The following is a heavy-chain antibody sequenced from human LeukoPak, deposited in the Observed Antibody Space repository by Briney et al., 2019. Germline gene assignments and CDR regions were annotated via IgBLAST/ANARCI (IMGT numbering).Heavy chain of an antibody. V-gene: IGHV4-59*01. J-gene: IGHJ6*03. Sequence: SETLSLTCTVSGGSISSYYWSWIRQPPGKGLEWIGYIYYSGSTNYNPSLKSRVTISVDTSKNQFSLKLSSVTAGDTAVYYCARGRRGTIFGVVTSNGYLYYYYYMDVWGKGTTVTVSS. CDR1: GGSISSYY. D-gene: IGHD3-3*01. CDR2: IYYSGST. CDR3: ARGRRGTIFGVVTSNGYLYYYYYMDV.